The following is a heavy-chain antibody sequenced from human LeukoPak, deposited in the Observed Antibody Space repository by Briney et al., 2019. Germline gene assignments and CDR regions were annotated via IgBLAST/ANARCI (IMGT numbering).Heavy chain of an antibody. CDR3: ARGKDYYDILTGYDRYYGMDV. D-gene: IGHD3-9*01. CDR1: GFTFSTYA. V-gene: IGHV3-30-3*01. J-gene: IGHJ6*02. CDR2: ISDEGSNK. Sequence: PGRSLRLFCAASGFTFSTYAMHWVRQAPGKGLEWVAVISDEGSNKYNADSVKGRFTISRDNSKNTLYLQMNSLRGEDTAVYYCARGKDYYDILTGYDRYYGMDVWGQGTTVTVSS.